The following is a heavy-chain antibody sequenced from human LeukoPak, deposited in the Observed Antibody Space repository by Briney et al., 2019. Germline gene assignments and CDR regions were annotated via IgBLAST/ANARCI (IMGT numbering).Heavy chain of an antibody. Sequence: GASVKVSCKASGGTFISYAISWVRQAPGQGLEWMGGIIPIFGTANYAQKFQGRVTITADESTSTAYMELSSLRSEDTAVYYCARELIDYSNYPVYMDVWGKGTTVTVSS. V-gene: IGHV1-69*13. J-gene: IGHJ6*03. CDR2: IIPIFGTA. CDR3: ARELIDYSNYPVYMDV. CDR1: GGTFISYA. D-gene: IGHD4-11*01.